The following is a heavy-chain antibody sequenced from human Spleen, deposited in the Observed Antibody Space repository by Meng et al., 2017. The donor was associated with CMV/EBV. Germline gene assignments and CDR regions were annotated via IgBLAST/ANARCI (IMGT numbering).Heavy chain of an antibody. J-gene: IGHJ4*02. D-gene: IGHD3-22*01. CDR3: ARNWGYNDGTSYYWGMFDY. V-gene: IGHV3-48*04. Sequence: GESLKISCAASGFTFSDYSLNRVRQAPGKGLEWISYISFSGTTMYYADSVKGRFTISRDYAKNSLYLQMNSLRAEDTAVYYCARNWGYNDGTSYYWGMFDYWGQGTLVTVSS. CDR1: GFTFSDYS. CDR2: ISFSGTTM.